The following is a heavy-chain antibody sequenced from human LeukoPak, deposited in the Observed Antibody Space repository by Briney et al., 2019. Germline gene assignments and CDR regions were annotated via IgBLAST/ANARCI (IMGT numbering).Heavy chain of an antibody. D-gene: IGHD3-9*01. CDR2: IYYSGST. CDR1: GGSISSYY. J-gene: IGHJ4*02. Sequence: SETLSLTCTVSGGSISSYYWSWIWQPPGKGLEWIGYIYYSGSTNYNPSLKSRVTISVDTSKNQFSLKLSSVTAADTAVYYCARGIPLAYYDILTGYPTTIFDYWGQGTLVTVSS. V-gene: IGHV4-59*01. CDR3: ARGIPLAYYDILTGYPTTIFDY.